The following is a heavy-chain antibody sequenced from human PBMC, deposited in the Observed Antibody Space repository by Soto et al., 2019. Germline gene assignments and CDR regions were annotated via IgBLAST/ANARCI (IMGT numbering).Heavy chain of an antibody. CDR2: IYYSGST. Sequence: SETLSLTCTVSGGSIISYYCSCIRHPPCKGLEWIVYIYYSGSTNYNPSLKSRVTISVDTSKNQFSLKLSSVTTADTAVYYCARNIAARPYYFDYWGQGTLVTVSS. D-gene: IGHD6-6*01. J-gene: IGHJ4*02. V-gene: IGHV4-59*01. CDR1: GGSIISYY. CDR3: ARNIAARPYYFDY.